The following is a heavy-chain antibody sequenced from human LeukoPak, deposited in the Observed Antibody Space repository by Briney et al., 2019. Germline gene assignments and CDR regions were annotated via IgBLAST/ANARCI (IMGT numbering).Heavy chain of an antibody. V-gene: IGHV3-11*01. CDR3: ARSNDSWTPYGMDV. Sequence: GGSLRLSCAASGFTFSDYYMSWIRQAPGKGLEWVSYISSSGSTIYYADSVKGRFTISRDNAKNSLYLQMNSLRAEDTAVYYCARSNDSWTPYGMDVWGQGTTVTVSS. CDR2: ISSSGSTI. CDR1: GFTFSDYY. J-gene: IGHJ6*02. D-gene: IGHD3-3*01.